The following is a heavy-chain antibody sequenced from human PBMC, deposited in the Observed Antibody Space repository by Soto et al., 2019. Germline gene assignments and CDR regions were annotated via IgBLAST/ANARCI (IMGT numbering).Heavy chain of an antibody. Sequence: SGPTLVNPTQTLTLTCTFSGFSLATSGVVVGWIRKTPGKALEWLAVIYWDDDKRYSPSLKSRLTITKDTSKNQVVLTMAYMDPVDTATYFCAHRGYMYGNWDHGYFDYWGQGTLVTVSS. CDR1: GFSLATSGVV. D-gene: IGHD5-18*01. J-gene: IGHJ4*02. CDR2: IYWDDDK. V-gene: IGHV2-5*02. CDR3: AHRGYMYGNWDHGYFDY.